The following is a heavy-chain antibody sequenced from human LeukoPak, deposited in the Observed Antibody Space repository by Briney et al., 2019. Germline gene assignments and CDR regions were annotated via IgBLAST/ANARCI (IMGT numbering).Heavy chain of an antibody. D-gene: IGHD6-19*01. J-gene: IGHJ4*02. V-gene: IGHV1-69*13. CDR2: IIPIFGTA. CDR1: GGTFSSYA. Sequence: SVKVSCKASGGTFSSYAISWVRQAPGQGLEWMGGIIPIFGTANYAQKFQGRVTITADESTSTAYMELSSLRSEDTAVYYCARVVAVAGTYFDYWGQGTLFTVSS. CDR3: ARVVAVAGTYFDY.